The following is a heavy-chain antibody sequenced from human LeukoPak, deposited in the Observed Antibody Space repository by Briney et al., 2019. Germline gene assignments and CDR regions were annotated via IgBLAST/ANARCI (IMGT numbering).Heavy chain of an antibody. D-gene: IGHD3-22*01. Sequence: SETLSLTCSVSGGSISSYYWSWIRQPPGKGLEWIGYIYYSGSTNYNPSLKSRVTISVDTSKNQFPLKLSSVTAADTAVYYCARDRGVNEWGYYYDSSGYSAFDIWGQGTMVTVSS. J-gene: IGHJ3*02. CDR2: IYYSGST. CDR3: ARDRGVNEWGYYYDSSGYSAFDI. CDR1: GGSISSYY. V-gene: IGHV4-59*01.